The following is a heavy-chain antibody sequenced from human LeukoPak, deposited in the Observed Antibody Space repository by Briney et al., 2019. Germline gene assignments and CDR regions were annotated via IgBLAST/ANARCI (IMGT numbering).Heavy chain of an antibody. J-gene: IGHJ6*04. D-gene: IGHD2-2*01. V-gene: IGHV4-61*01. Sequence: SETLSLTCTVSGGSVSSGSYYWSWIRQPPGXXXXXXXXXXXXXXXXXNPSLKSRVTISVDTSQNPFSLKLSSVTAADTAVYYCARDGPIVVVPAAIPGYYYYGMDVWGKGTTVTVSS. CDR1: GGSVSSGSYY. CDR2: XXXXXXX. CDR3: ARDGPIVVVPAAIPGYYYYGMDV.